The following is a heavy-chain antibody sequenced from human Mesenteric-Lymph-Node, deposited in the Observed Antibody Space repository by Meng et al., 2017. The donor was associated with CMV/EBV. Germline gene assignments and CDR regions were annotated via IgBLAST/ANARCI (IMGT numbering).Heavy chain of an antibody. Sequence: GESLKISCAASGFTVSSNYMSWIRQAPGKGLEWVSYISSSGSTIYYADSVKGRFTISRDNAKNSLYLQMNSLRAEDTAVYYCARDYEWYYFDYWGQGTLVTVSS. CDR1: GFTVSSNY. D-gene: IGHD3-3*01. CDR3: ARDYEWYYFDY. J-gene: IGHJ4*02. CDR2: ISSSGSTI. V-gene: IGHV3-11*01.